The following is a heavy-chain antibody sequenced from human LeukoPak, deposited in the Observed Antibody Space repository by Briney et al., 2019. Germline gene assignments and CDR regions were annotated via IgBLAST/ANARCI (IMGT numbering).Heavy chain of an antibody. CDR3: ARTRLGGGYFYYYYYGMDV. CDR2: ISSSGSTI. Sequence: GGSLRLSCAASGFTFSSYEMNWVRQAPGKGLEGVSHISSSGSTIYYADSVKGRFTISRDNAKNSLYLQMNSLRAEDTAVYYRARTRLGGGYFYYYYYGMDVWGQGTTVTVSS. D-gene: IGHD3-22*01. CDR1: GFTFSSYE. V-gene: IGHV3-48*03. J-gene: IGHJ6*02.